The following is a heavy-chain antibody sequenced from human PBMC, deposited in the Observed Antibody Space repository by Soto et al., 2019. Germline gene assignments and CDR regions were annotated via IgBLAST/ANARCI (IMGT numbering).Heavy chain of an antibody. D-gene: IGHD2-2*01. J-gene: IGHJ4*02. V-gene: IGHV3-53*01. CDR1: GFTVSNNY. Sequence: EVQLVESGGGLIQPGGSLRLSCAVSGFTVSNNYMSWVRQAPGKGLEGVSVIYSGGYTAYGDSVKGRFTISRDNSKNTLKLQKKSRGADNPAVYFWATQPGGGGYWGQGTLVTVSS. CDR2: IYSGGYT. CDR3: ATQPGGGGY.